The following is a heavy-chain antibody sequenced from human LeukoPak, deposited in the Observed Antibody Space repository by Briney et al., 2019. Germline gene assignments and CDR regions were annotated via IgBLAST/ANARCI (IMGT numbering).Heavy chain of an antibody. V-gene: IGHV3-9*01. Sequence: GGSLRLSCAASGFTFYDYAMHWVRQAPGKGLEWVSGISWNSGSIGYADSVKGRFTISRDNAKNSLYLQMNSLRAEDTALYYCAKETGGPIDYWGQGTLVTVSS. D-gene: IGHD2-15*01. J-gene: IGHJ4*02. CDR1: GFTFYDYA. CDR3: AKETGGPIDY. CDR2: ISWNSGSI.